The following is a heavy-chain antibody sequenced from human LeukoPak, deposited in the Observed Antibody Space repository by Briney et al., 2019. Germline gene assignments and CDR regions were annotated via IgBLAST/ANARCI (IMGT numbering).Heavy chain of an antibody. CDR2: ISSSSSTI. CDR1: GFTFSSYS. J-gene: IGHJ4*02. D-gene: IGHD4-23*01. CDR3: AKDGRRGNPEYYFDY. Sequence: GGSLRLSCAASGFTFSSYSMNWVRQAPGKGLEWVSYISSSSSTIYYADSVKGRFTISRDNAKNSLYLQMNSLRAEDTAVYYCAKDGRRGNPEYYFDYWGQGTLVTVSS. V-gene: IGHV3-48*01.